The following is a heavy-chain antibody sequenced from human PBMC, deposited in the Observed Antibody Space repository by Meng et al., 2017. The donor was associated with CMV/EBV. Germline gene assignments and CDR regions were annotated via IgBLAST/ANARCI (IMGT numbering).Heavy chain of an antibody. D-gene: IGHD6-13*01. CDR3: AHKGRRMAAAGINWFDP. Sequence: HIPLQESGPPLVKPTQTLTLTCTFSGFSLSTSGVGVGWIRQPPGKALEWLALIYWDDDKRYSPSLKSRLTITKDTSKNQVVLTMTNMDPVDTATYYCAHKGRRMAAAGINWFDPWGQGTLVTVSS. CDR2: IYWDDDK. CDR1: GFSLSTSGVG. J-gene: IGHJ5*02. V-gene: IGHV2-5*02.